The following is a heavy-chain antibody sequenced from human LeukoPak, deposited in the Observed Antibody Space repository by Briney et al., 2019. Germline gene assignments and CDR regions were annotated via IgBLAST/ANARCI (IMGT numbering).Heavy chain of an antibody. D-gene: IGHD6-13*01. Sequence: GGSLRLSCATSGFTFSSHAMIWVRQAPGKGLEYVSSIDSSGDTAFYADSVKGRFTISRDNSKNTLYLQMSSLRAEDTASYYCGTEFSSGWFFWGQGTLVTVSS. CDR1: GFTFSSHA. CDR3: GTEFSSGWFF. V-gene: IGHV3-23*01. CDR2: IDSSGDTA. J-gene: IGHJ4*02.